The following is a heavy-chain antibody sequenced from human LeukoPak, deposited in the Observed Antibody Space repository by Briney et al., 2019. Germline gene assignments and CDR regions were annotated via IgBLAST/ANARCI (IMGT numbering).Heavy chain of an antibody. V-gene: IGHV3-33*01. J-gene: IGHJ4*02. D-gene: IGHD2-8*02. Sequence: GGSLRLSCAASGFTFSSYGMHWARQAPGKGLEGVAVIWYDGSNKYYADSVKGRFTISRDNSKNTLYLQMNSLRAEDTAVYYCARDKTGGLDYWGQGTLVTVSS. CDR2: IWYDGSNK. CDR1: GFTFSSYG. CDR3: ARDKTGGLDY.